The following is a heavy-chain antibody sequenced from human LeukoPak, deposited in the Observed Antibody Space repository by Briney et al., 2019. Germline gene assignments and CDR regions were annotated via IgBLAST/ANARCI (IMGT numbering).Heavy chain of an antibody. V-gene: IGHV4-38-2*02. Sequence: SETLSLTCSVSGYSISSAYYWGWVRQPPGKGLEWIGNIYHSGSTYYYPSLKSRVTISVDTSKNQFSLKLSSVTAADTAVYYCARAAARLSWFDPWGQGTLVTVSS. CDR2: IYHSGST. D-gene: IGHD6-6*01. CDR3: ARAAARLSWFDP. CDR1: GYSISSAYY. J-gene: IGHJ5*02.